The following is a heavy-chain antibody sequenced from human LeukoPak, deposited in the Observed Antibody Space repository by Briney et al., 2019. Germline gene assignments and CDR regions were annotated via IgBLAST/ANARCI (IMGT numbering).Heavy chain of an antibody. CDR3: ARAVEMATTIDY. D-gene: IGHD5-24*01. CDR2: IYYSGST. CDR1: GGSISSHY. Sequence: PSETLSLTCTVSGGSISSHYWSWIRQPPGKGLEWIGYIYYSGSTNYNPSLKSRVTISVDTSKNQFSLKLSSVTAADTAVYYCARAVEMATTIDYWGQGTLVTVSS. V-gene: IGHV4-59*11. J-gene: IGHJ4*02.